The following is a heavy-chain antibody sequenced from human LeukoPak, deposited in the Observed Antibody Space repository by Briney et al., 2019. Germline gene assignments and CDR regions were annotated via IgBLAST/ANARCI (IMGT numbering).Heavy chain of an antibody. CDR3: ARKGGRAARLGYYYYYYMDV. J-gene: IGHJ6*03. CDR2: INNSEST. Sequence: SETLSLTCAVYGGSFSGYYWSWIPQRPGKGLEWSGGINNSESTNYNPPRKSRVTISVDTSKNHFSLKLSSVTAADTAVYDCARKGGRAARLGYYYYYYMDVWGKGTTVTVSS. CDR1: GGSFSGYY. D-gene: IGHD6-6*01. V-gene: IGHV4-34*01.